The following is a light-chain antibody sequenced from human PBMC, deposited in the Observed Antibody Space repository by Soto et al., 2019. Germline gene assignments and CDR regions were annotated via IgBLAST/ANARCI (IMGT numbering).Light chain of an antibody. V-gene: IGKV3-15*01. J-gene: IGKJ1*01. CDR1: QSLGTY. CDR3: QQYNNWPRT. Sequence: EIVMTQSPATLSVSPGERVTLSCRASQSLGTYLAWYQQKAGQAPRLLIFGASSRATGIPARFSGSGSGTEFTLTISSLQSEDFAVYYCQQYNNWPRTFGQGTKVEIK. CDR2: GAS.